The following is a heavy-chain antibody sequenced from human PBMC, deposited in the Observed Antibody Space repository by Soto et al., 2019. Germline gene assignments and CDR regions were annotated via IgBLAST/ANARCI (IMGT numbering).Heavy chain of an antibody. CDR2: IWYDGSNK. V-gene: IGHV3-33*08. D-gene: IGHD3-22*01. CDR1: GFTFSSYW. CDR3: ARGRRRPGYDSSGYYAGVDY. Sequence: PGGSLRLSCAASGFTFSSYWMHWVRQAPGKGLEWVAVIWYDGSNKYYADSVKGRFTISRDNSKNTLYLQMNSLRAEDTAVYYCARGRRRPGYDSSGYYAGVDYWGQGTLVTVSS. J-gene: IGHJ4*02.